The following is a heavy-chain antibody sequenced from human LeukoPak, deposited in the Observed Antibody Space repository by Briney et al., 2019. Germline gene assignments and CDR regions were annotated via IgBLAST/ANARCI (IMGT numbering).Heavy chain of an antibody. CDR2: IYYSGST. V-gene: IGHV4-39*01. Sequence: SETLSLTCTVSGGSISSSSYCWGWIRQPPGKGLEWIGSIYYSGSTYYNPSLKSRVTISVDTSKNQFSLKLSSVTAADTAVYYCARQDCSSTSCYSIPFDYWGQGTLVTVSS. D-gene: IGHD2-2*02. CDR3: ARQDCSSTSCYSIPFDY. CDR1: GGSISSSSYC. J-gene: IGHJ4*02.